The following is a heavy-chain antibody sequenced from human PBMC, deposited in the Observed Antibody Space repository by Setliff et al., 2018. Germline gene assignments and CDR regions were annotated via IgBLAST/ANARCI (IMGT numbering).Heavy chain of an antibody. V-gene: IGHV1-8*01. Sequence: GASVKVSCKASGYTFTSYDINWVRQATGQGLEWMGWMNPNSGNTGYAQKFQGRVTMTRNTSISTAYMELSSLRSEDTAVYYCARAPDCGGDCYAPTPKYYYYYYGMDVWGQGTTVTVSS. CDR3: ARAPDCGGDCYAPTPKYYYYYYGMDV. D-gene: IGHD2-21*02. J-gene: IGHJ6*02. CDR1: GYTFTSYD. CDR2: MNPNSGNT.